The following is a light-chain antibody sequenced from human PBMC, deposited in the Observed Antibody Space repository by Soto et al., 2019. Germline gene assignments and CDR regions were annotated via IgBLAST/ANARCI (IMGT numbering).Light chain of an antibody. V-gene: IGKV1-5*01. CDR2: DVS. CDR3: QHYNSYSEA. Sequence: EIEMTQSTSTLSASVGDRVTITCRASQSIDRWLAWYQQKPGKAPRLLIFDVSSLESGVPSRFSGSGSGTEFTLTISSLQPDDFATYYCQHYNSYSEAFGQRTKVAIK. J-gene: IGKJ1*01. CDR1: QSIDRW.